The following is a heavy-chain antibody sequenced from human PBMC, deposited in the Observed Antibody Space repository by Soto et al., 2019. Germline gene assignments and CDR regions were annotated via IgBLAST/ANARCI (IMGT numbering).Heavy chain of an antibody. D-gene: IGHD2-2*01. Sequence: TLALSCSFSGGSISSGGYYWSWIRQHPGKGMACSGYIYCSGRTFYNPSPNSRVSISVDTSKNQFSLKLSSVTAADAGVYYCSRLGEDCSSTSCYLGYYYAMDVWGQGTTVTVSS. CDR3: SRLGEDCSSTSCYLGYYYAMDV. J-gene: IGHJ6*02. V-gene: IGHV4-31*03. CDR1: GGSISSGGYY. CDR2: IYCSGRT.